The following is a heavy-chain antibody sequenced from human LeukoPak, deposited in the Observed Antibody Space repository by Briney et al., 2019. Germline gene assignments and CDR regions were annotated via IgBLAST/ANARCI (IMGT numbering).Heavy chain of an antibody. Sequence: PSETLSLTCAVYGGSFSGYYLSWIRQPPGKGLEWIGEINHSGSTNYNPALKSRVTISVDTSKNQFSLKLSSVTAADTAVYYCARGPRATDYVWGSYRPRKYYFDYWGQGTLVTVSS. D-gene: IGHD3-16*02. CDR3: ARGPRATDYVWGSYRPRKYYFDY. CDR2: INHSGST. J-gene: IGHJ4*02. V-gene: IGHV4-34*01. CDR1: GGSFSGYY.